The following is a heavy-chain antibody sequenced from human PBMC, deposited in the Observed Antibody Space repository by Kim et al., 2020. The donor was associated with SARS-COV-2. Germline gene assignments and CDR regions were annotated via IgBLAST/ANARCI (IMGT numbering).Heavy chain of an antibody. Sequence: GGSLRLSCAASGFTFSSYGMHWVRQAPGKGLEWVADIWYDGSNKYYADSVKGRFTISRDNSKNTLYLQMNSLRAEDTAVYYCARDSMAARPPYYYYYGMDVWGQGTTVTVSS. CDR2: IWYDGSNK. V-gene: IGHV3-33*01. D-gene: IGHD6-6*01. CDR1: GFTFSSYG. J-gene: IGHJ6*02. CDR3: ARDSMAARPPYYYYYGMDV.